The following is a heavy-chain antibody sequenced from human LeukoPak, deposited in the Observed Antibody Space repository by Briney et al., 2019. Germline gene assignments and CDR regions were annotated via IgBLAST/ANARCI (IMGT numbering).Heavy chain of an antibody. Sequence: KISCKGSGYRFTSYWIGWVRQMPGKGLEWMGIIFPGDSDTRYSPSFQGQVTISVDKSKSTAYLQWSSLEASDSAMYYCATAHCGSATCYTGLEHWGQGTQVIVSS. CDR1: GYRFTSYW. D-gene: IGHD2-2*02. V-gene: IGHV5-51*01. CDR2: IFPGDSDT. J-gene: IGHJ4*02. CDR3: ATAHCGSATCYTGLEH.